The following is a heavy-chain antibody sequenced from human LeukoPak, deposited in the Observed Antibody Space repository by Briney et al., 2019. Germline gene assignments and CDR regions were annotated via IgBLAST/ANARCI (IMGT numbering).Heavy chain of an antibody. D-gene: IGHD1-26*01. Sequence: AETLSLTCTVSGYSVSSGYYWGWIRQPPGKGLEWIGSIYHSGRTYYNPSLKSRVTISVDTSKNQFSLKLSSVTAADTAVYYCAREGRVGATIGTPDAFDIWGQGTMVTVSS. J-gene: IGHJ3*02. CDR3: AREGRVGATIGTPDAFDI. CDR2: IYHSGRT. CDR1: GYSVSSGYY. V-gene: IGHV4-38-2*02.